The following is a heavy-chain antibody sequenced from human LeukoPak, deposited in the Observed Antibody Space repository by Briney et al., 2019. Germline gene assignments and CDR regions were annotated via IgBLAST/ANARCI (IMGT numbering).Heavy chain of an antibody. Sequence: GGSLRLSCAAAGFTFSSHSMNWVRQAPGKGLEWISYISSSSGSTYDADSVKGRFTISRDNAKNSLYLQMNSLRAEDTAVYYCARLGGVDYWGQGTLVTVSS. J-gene: IGHJ4*02. CDR1: GFTFSSHS. CDR3: ARLGGVDY. CDR2: ISSSSGST. D-gene: IGHD4-17*01. V-gene: IGHV3-48*01.